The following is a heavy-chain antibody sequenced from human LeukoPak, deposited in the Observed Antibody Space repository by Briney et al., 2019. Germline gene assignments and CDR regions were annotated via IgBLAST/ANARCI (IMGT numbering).Heavy chain of an antibody. CDR3: ARGGAVEGNWFDP. V-gene: IGHV4-59*01. CDR2: IYYSGGT. CDR1: GGSISSYY. D-gene: IGHD6-19*01. Sequence: SETLSLTCTVSGGSISSYYWSWIRQPPGKGLEWIGYIYYSGGTNYNPSLKSRVTISVDTSKNQFSLKLSSVTAADTAVYCCARGGAVEGNWFDPWGQGTLVTVSS. J-gene: IGHJ5*02.